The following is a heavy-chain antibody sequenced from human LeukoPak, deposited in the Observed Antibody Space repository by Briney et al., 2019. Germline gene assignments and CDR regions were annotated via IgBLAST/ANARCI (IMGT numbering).Heavy chain of an antibody. D-gene: IGHD4-11*01. CDR3: ARGRLGYSDC. CDR2: IKSDESRT. CDR1: GFTFSSYG. J-gene: IGHJ4*02. Sequence: GGSLRLSCAASGFTFSSYGMHRVRHGPGKGLGWVSYIKSDESRTNYADPVKGRFTISRENAKNTLYLQMNSLGAAAPAVYYCARGRLGYSDCWGQGTLVTVSS. V-gene: IGHV3-74*01.